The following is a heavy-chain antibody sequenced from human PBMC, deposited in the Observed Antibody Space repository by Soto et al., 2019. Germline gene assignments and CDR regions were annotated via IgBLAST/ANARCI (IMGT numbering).Heavy chain of an antibody. J-gene: IGHJ4*02. CDR1: GFTFSSYA. Sequence: EVQLLESGGSLVQPGGSLRLSCAASGFTFSSYAMRWVRQAPVKGLEWVSAISGSGGSTHYADSVKGRFTISRDNSKNTLYLQMNSLRAQDTAVHYCARRGSGSYYDYCGQGTLVTVSS. CDR3: ARRGSGSYYDY. CDR2: ISGSGGST. V-gene: IGHV3-23*01. D-gene: IGHD1-26*01.